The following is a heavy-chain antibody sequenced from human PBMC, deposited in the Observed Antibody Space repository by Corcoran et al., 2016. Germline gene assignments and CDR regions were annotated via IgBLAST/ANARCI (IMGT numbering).Heavy chain of an antibody. Sequence: EVQLVQSGAEVKKPGESLKISCKGSGYSFTSYWIGWVRQMPGKGLEWMGIIYPGDSDTRYSPSFQGQVTISADKSISTAYLQWSSLKASDTAMYYCARTWPIVEMAANGVDAFDIWGQGTMVTVSS. CDR1: GYSFTSYW. CDR3: ARTWPIVEMAANGVDAFDI. D-gene: IGHD3-22*01. V-gene: IGHV5-51*01. J-gene: IGHJ3*02. CDR2: IYPGDSDT.